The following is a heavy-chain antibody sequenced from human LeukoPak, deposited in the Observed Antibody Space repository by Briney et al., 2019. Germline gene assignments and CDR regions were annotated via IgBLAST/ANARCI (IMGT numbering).Heavy chain of an antibody. CDR1: GFTFSSYA. Sequence: PGGSLRLSCAASGFTFSSYAMHWVRQAPGKGLEWVAVISYDGSNKYYADSVKGRFTISRDNSKNTLYLQMNSLRAEDTAVYNCARDQGGLRYFDWSMVWFGYFDYWGQGTLVTVSS. V-gene: IGHV3-30*04. CDR2: ISYDGSNK. CDR3: ARDQGGLRYFDWSMVWFGYFDY. D-gene: IGHD3-9*01. J-gene: IGHJ4*02.